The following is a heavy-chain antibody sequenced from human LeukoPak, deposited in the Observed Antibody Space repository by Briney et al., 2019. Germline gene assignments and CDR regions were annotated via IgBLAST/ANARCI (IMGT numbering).Heavy chain of an antibody. J-gene: IGHJ3*02. CDR1: GFTFSSYS. V-gene: IGHV3-21*01. CDR2: ISHSSSYI. CDR3: ARAYRDAFDI. Sequence: GGSLRLSCAASGFTFSSYSMHWVRQAPGKGLEWVSSISHSSSYIYYADSVKGRFTISRDNAKNSLYLQMNSLRAEDTAVYYCARAYRDAFDIWGQETMVTASS.